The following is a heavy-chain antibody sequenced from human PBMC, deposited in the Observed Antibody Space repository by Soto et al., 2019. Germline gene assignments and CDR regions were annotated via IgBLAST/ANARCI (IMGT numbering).Heavy chain of an antibody. CDR2: IHYGGTT. Sequence: PSETLSLTCTVSGGSINNYYWSWIRQSPGKGLEWIGYIHYGGTTKYNPSLKSRVTMSVDTSRNQFSLNLDSVTAADTAVYFCARDGSYFATMSCPGAWFDPWGQGTLVTVSS. D-gene: IGHD3-22*01. CDR1: GGSINNYY. V-gene: IGHV4-59*01. CDR3: ARDGSYFATMSCPGAWFDP. J-gene: IGHJ5*02.